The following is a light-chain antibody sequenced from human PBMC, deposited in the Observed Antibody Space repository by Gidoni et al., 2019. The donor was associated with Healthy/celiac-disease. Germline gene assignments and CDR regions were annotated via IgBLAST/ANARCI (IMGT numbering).Light chain of an antibody. V-gene: IGKV1-5*01. CDR1: QSISSW. Sequence: DIHITQSPPTLAASVGNRVTITCRASQSISSWLAWYQQKPGKAPKLLIYDDSSWESGVPSRFSGSGSGTEFTLTISSLQPDDFATYYCQQYNSYRTFXQXTKVXIK. CDR2: DDS. CDR3: QQYNSYRT. J-gene: IGKJ1*01.